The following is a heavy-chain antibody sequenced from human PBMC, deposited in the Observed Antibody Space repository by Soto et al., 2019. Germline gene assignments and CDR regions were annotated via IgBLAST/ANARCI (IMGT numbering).Heavy chain of an antibody. D-gene: IGHD6-25*01. CDR2: IGTAGDT. V-gene: IGHV3-13*01. J-gene: IGHJ6*02. CDR3: ARGGVSGPPNYYYGMDV. CDR1: GFTFSSYD. Sequence: GGSLRLSCAASGFTFSSYDMHWVRQATGKGLEWVSAIGTAGDTYYPGSVKGRFTISRENAKNSLYLQMNSLRAGDTAVYYCARGGVSGPPNYYYGMDVWGQGTTVTVSS.